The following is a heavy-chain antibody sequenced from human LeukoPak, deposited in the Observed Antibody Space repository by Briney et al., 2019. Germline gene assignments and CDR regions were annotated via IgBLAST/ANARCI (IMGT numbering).Heavy chain of an antibody. D-gene: IGHD6-19*01. CDR1: GDSISSNNAA. CDR2: TYYRSKWYN. CDR3: ARSKAGSHFFDY. Sequence: SQTLSITCAIFGDSISSNNAAWNWIRQSPSRGLEWLGRTYYRSKWYNDYAVSVKSRITINPDTSKNQFSLQLNSVTPEDTAVYYCARSKAGSHFFDYWGQGSLVTVSS. V-gene: IGHV6-1*01. J-gene: IGHJ4*02.